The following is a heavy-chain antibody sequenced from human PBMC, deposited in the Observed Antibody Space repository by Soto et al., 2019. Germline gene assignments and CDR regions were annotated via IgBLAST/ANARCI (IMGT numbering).Heavy chain of an antibody. D-gene: IGHD3-10*01. Sequence: LSATLSLTCTVSGGSSSSYYLSWILQPPGKGLEWIGYIYHSGSTNYNPSLKSRVTISVDTSKNQFSLKLSSVTAADTAVYYCARDLGVRGFIICPDHCVGMAVWGQRSTVIVSS. CDR2: IYHSGST. CDR3: ARDLGVRGFIICPDHCVGMAV. V-gene: IGHV4-59*13. CDR1: GGSSSSYY. J-gene: IGHJ6*02.